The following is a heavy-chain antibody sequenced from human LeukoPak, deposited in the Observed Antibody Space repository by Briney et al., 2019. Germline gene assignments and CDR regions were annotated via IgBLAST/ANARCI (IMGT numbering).Heavy chain of an antibody. Sequence: GGSLRLSCAASGFTVSSNYMSWVRQAPGKGLEWVSVIYSGGSTYCADSVKGRFTISRDNSKNTLYLQMNSLRAEDTAVYYCARNIAVAGTNYWGQGTLVTVSS. J-gene: IGHJ4*02. CDR2: IYSGGST. V-gene: IGHV3-53*01. CDR3: ARNIAVAGTNY. D-gene: IGHD6-19*01. CDR1: GFTVSSNY.